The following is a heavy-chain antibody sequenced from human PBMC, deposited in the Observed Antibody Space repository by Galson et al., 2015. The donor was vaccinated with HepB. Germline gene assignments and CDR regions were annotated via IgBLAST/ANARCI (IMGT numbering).Heavy chain of an antibody. CDR1: GFTFSNAW. J-gene: IGHJ4*02. CDR2: IKSKTDGGTT. Sequence: SLRLSCAASGFTFSNAWMNWVRQAPGKGLEWVGRIKSKTDGGTTDYAAPVKGRFTISRDDSKNTLYLQMNSLKTEDTAVYYCTTGPPHYYDSSGYRAYFDYWGQGTLVTVSS. CDR3: TTGPPHYYDSSGYRAYFDY. V-gene: IGHV3-15*07. D-gene: IGHD3-22*01.